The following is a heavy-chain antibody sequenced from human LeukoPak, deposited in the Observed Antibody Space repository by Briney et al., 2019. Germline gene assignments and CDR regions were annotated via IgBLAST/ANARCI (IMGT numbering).Heavy chain of an antibody. V-gene: IGHV4-30-2*01. D-gene: IGHD3-10*01. Sequence: SQTLSLTCAVSGGSTSSGGYSWSWIRQPPGKGLEWIGYIYHSGSTYYNPSLKSRVTISVDRSKNQFSLKLSSVTAADTAVYYCASTLRGIDAFDIWGQGTMVTVSS. CDR1: GGSTSSGGYS. CDR2: IYHSGST. CDR3: ASTLRGIDAFDI. J-gene: IGHJ3*02.